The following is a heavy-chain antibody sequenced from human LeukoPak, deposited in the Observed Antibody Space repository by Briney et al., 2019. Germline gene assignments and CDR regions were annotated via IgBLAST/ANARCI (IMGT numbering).Heavy chain of an antibody. J-gene: IGHJ4*02. Sequence: PSETLSLTCTVPGVSISSNYWSWIRQPPGKGLEWIGYIYYSGSTNYNSSLKSRVTISVDTSKNQFSLKLSSVTAADTAVYYCASPRSYYDSSGYYISRGQGTLDTVSS. V-gene: IGHV4-59*01. D-gene: IGHD3-22*01. CDR1: GVSISSNY. CDR2: IYYSGST. CDR3: ASPRSYYDSSGYYIS.